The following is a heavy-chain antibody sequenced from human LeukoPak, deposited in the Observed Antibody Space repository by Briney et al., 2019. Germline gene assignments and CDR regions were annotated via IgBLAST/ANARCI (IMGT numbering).Heavy chain of an antibody. CDR3: ARCTTGKTFGSLREIKKSREIDF. CDR1: GFTFSSYS. D-gene: IGHD1-1*01. Sequence: GGSLRLSCAASGFTFSSYSMNWVRQGPGKGLEWVSSISSSSSYINYADSVRGRFTISRDNAKNSLFLQMDSLRGEDTAVYYCARCTTGKTFGSLREIKKSREIDFWGQGTLVTVSS. CDR2: ISSSSSYI. J-gene: IGHJ4*02. V-gene: IGHV3-21*01.